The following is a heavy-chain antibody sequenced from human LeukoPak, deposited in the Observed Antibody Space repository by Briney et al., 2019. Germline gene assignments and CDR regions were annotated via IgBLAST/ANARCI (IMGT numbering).Heavy chain of an antibody. J-gene: IGHJ4*02. V-gene: IGHV3-23*01. D-gene: IGHD3-9*01. CDR1: GFTFSSYA. Sequence: PVGSLRLSCAASGFTFSSYAMSWVRQAPGKGLEWVSAISGSGGSTYYADSVKGRFTISRDNSKNTLYLQMNSLRAEDTAVYYCAKDPYYDILTGYYLSFDYWGQGTLVTVSS. CDR2: ISGSGGST. CDR3: AKDPYYDILTGYYLSFDY.